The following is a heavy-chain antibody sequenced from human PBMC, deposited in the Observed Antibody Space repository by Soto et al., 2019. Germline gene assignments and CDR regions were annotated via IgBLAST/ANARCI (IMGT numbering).Heavy chain of an antibody. D-gene: IGHD2-15*01. Sequence: GGSLRLSCAASGFTFSSYAMSWFRQTPGKGLEWVSAISPSGGSTYYADSVKGRFTISRDNPKNTLYLQMSSLRAEDTAVYYCARWSPGVYYYMDVWGKGTTVTVSS. CDR3: ARWSPGVYYYMDV. CDR1: GFTFSSYA. CDR2: ISPSGGST. J-gene: IGHJ6*03. V-gene: IGHV3-23*01.